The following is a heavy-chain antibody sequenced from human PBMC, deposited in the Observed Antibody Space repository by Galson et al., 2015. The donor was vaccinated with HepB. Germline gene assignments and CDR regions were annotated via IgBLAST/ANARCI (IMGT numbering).Heavy chain of an antibody. V-gene: IGHV3-48*03. D-gene: IGHD4-11*01. CDR2: VSSSGSTM. J-gene: IGHJ5*02. Sequence: SLRLSCAASGFSFSSYEMNWVRQAPGKGLEWVSKVSSSGSTMYHADSVKGRFTISRDNAKNSVYLHMNSLRAEDTAVYYCARDWWGPDYSHTNNWFDPWGQGTLVTVSS. CDR1: GFSFSSYE. CDR3: ARDWWGPDYSHTNNWFDP.